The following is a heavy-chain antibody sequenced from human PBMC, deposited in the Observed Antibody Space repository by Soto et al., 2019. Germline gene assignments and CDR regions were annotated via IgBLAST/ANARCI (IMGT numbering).Heavy chain of an antibody. CDR2: TIPIFDTT. V-gene: IGHV1-69*01. CDR3: ARQQLHGSTNRFDP. Sequence: QVQLVQSGAEVKKPGSSVKVSCKASGGTFSSYAMSWVRQAPGQGLEWMGGTIPIFDTTNYAQKFQGRVTITADESTSTAYMELSSLRSEDTAVYYCARQQLHGSTNRFDPWGQGTLVTVSS. J-gene: IGHJ5*02. D-gene: IGHD5-18*01. CDR1: GGTFSSYA.